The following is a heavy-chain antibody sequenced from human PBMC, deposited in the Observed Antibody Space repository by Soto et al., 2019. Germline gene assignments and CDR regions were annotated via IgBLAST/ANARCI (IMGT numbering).Heavy chain of an antibody. Sequence: GSLRLSCAASGFTFSSYAMSWVRQAPGKGLEWVSAISGSGGSTYYADSVKGRFTISRDNSKNTLYLQMNSLRAEDTAVYYCAKIVGGPVVVPAAMSYWGQGTLVTVSS. CDR2: ISGSGGST. D-gene: IGHD2-2*01. CDR1: GFTFSSYA. V-gene: IGHV3-23*01. J-gene: IGHJ4*02. CDR3: AKIVGGPVVVPAAMSY.